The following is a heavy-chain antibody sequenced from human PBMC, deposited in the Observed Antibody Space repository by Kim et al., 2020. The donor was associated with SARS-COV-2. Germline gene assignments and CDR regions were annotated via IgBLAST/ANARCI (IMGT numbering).Heavy chain of an antibody. Sequence: GGSLRLSCAASGFTFSNAWMSWVRQAPVKGLEWVGRIKSKTDGGTTDYAAPVKGRFTISRDDSKNTLYLQMNSLKTEDTAVYYCTTLLRYFDWLAVKYYYYGMDGWGQGTTVTVSS. CDR2: IKSKTDGGTT. J-gene: IGHJ6*02. CDR1: GFTFSNAW. CDR3: TTLLRYFDWLAVKYYYYGMDG. D-gene: IGHD3-9*01. V-gene: IGHV3-15*01.